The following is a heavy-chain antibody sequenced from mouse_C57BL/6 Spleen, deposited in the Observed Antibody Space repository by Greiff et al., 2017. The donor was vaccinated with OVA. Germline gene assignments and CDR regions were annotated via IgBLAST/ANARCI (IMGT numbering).Heavy chain of an antibody. V-gene: IGHV2-2*01. CDR1: GFSLTSYG. J-gene: IGHJ2*01. CDR3: ARTRCLYYFDY. CDR2: IWSGGST. Sequence: VQRVESGPGLVQPSQSLTISCTVSGFSLTSYGVHWVRQSPGKGLEWLGVIWSGGSTDYNAAFISRLGISKDNSNSKVYLKMNSLQADDTAIYYCARTRCLYYFDYWGQGTTLTVSS.